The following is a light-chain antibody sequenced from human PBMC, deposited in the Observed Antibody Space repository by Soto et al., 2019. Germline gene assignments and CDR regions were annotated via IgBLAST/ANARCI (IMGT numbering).Light chain of an antibody. J-gene: IGLJ2*01. V-gene: IGLV4-69*01. CDR3: QTWGSGIVV. CDR2: LNSDGSH. CDR1: SGHSNYA. Sequence: QSVLTQSPSASASLGASVKLTCTLSSGHSNYAIAWHQQQSEKGPRYLMKLNSDGSHSKGDGIPDRFSGSSSGAERYLTISSLQSEDKADYYCQTWGSGIVVFGGGTELPVL.